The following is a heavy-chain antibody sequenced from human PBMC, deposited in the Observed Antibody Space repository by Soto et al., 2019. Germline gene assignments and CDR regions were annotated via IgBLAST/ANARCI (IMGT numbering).Heavy chain of an antibody. CDR2: IKQDGSEK. CDR3: ARPRRGSSWIFDY. V-gene: IGHV3-7*01. D-gene: IGHD6-13*01. Sequence: PGGSLRLSCAASGFTFSSYWMSWVRQAPGRGLEWVANIKQDGSEKYYVDSVKGRFTISRDNAKNSLYLQMNSLRAEDTAVYSCARPRRGSSWIFDYWGQGTLVTVSA. CDR1: GFTFSSYW. J-gene: IGHJ4*02.